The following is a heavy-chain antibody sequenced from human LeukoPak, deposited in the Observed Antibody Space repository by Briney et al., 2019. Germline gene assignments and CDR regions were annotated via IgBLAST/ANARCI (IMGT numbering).Heavy chain of an antibody. D-gene: IGHD5-12*01. J-gene: IGHJ4*02. CDR1: GGSISNSSYY. CDR2: IYYSVRT. V-gene: IGHV4-39*07. Sequence: PSETLSLTCSVSGGSISNSSYYWGWIRQPPGKGLEWIGSIYYSVRTYYNPSLKSRVTISVDTSKNQFSLKLSSVTAADTAVYYCASRSGYDRRLDYWGQGTLVTVSS. CDR3: ASRSGYDRRLDY.